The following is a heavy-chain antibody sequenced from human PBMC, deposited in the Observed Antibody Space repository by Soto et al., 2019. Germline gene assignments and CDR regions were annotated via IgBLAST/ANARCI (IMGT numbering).Heavy chain of an antibody. CDR3: AKAPFGVVIIYYFDY. CDR1: GFTFSSYA. D-gene: IGHD3-3*01. Sequence: GGSLRLSCAASGFTFSSYAMHWVRQAPGKGLEWVAVISYDGSNKYYADSVKGRFTISRDNSKNTLYLQMNSLRAEDTAVYYCAKAPFGVVIIYYFDYWGQGTLVTVSS. V-gene: IGHV3-30-3*01. CDR2: ISYDGSNK. J-gene: IGHJ4*02.